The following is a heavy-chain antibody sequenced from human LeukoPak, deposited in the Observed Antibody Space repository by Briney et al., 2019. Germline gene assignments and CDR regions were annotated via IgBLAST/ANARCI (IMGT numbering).Heavy chain of an antibody. CDR2: IYYSGST. J-gene: IGHJ4*02. Sequence: ASETLSLTCTVSGGSISSYYWSWIRQPPGKGLEWIGYIYYSGSTNYNPSLKSRVTISVDTSKNQFSLKLSSVTAADTAVYYCAKTANYDSSGYYYVDYWGQGTLVTVSS. CDR1: GGSISSYY. D-gene: IGHD3-22*01. CDR3: AKTANYDSSGYYYVDY. V-gene: IGHV4-59*01.